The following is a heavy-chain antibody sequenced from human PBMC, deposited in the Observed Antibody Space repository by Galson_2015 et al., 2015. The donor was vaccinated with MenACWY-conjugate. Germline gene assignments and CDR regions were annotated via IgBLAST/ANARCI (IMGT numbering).Heavy chain of an antibody. CDR1: GGTFSRHA. CDR3: ATSPLFEDRTVLPAATWYFQR. CDR2: IIPPYDTT. Sequence: SVKVSCKASGGTFSRHAISWVRQAPGQGLEWMGGIIPPYDTTKYAQKFLGRVTLTADKSTSTAYMELARLRSADTAVYYCATSPLFEDRTVLPAATWYFQRWGQGTLVTVSP. J-gene: IGHJ1*01. D-gene: IGHD2-2*01. V-gene: IGHV1-69*06.